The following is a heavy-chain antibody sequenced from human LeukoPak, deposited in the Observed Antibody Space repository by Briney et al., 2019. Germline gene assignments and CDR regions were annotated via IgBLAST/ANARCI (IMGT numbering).Heavy chain of an antibody. D-gene: IGHD2-15*01. CDR2: IKQDGSEE. CDR3: ARGDYCSGGSCLFDY. J-gene: IGHJ4*02. Sequence: GGSLRLSCAASGFTFSSYWMSWVRQAPGKGLEWVANIKQDGSEEYYVDSVKGRFTISRDNAKNSLYLQMNSLRAEDTAVYYCARGDYCSGGSCLFDYWGQGTLVTVSS. CDR1: GFTFSSYW. V-gene: IGHV3-7*01.